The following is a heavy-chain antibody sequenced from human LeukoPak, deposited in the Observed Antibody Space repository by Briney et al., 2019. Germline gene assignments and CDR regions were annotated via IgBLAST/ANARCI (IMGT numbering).Heavy chain of an antibody. D-gene: IGHD5-24*01. Sequence: GGSLRLSCAASGFTFSSYWMIWARQAPGKGLEWVANIKEDGTETYYVDSVKGRFTISRDNAKNSLYLQMNSLRVEDTAVYYCAKEGRSLQTYWGQGTLVTVSS. V-gene: IGHV3-7*03. CDR3: AKEGRSLQTY. CDR1: GFTFSSYW. J-gene: IGHJ4*02. CDR2: IKEDGTET.